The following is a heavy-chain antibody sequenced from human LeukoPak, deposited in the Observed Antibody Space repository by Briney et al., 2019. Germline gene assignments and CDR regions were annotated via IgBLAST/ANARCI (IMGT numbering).Heavy chain of an antibody. CDR3: ARAVASKGYAFDL. CDR1: GFTFSSYW. J-gene: IGHJ3*01. D-gene: IGHD4-23*01. Sequence: GGSLGLSCAASGFTFSSYWMNWVRQAPGKGLVWVSRISIDGSSTNYADSVKGRFTISRDNAKNTLYLQMSSLRAEDTAVYYCARAVASKGYAFDLWGQGTMVTVSS. CDR2: ISIDGSST. V-gene: IGHV3-74*01.